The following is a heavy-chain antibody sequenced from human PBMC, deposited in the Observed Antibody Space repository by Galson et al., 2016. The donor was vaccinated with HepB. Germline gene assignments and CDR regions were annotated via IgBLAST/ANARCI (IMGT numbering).Heavy chain of an antibody. CDR2: IYYSGSH. D-gene: IGHD2-2*01. CDR3: ARGAYCSGTNCYPTYFFDY. J-gene: IGHJ4*02. V-gene: IGHV4-59*11. CDR1: GGSISSHY. Sequence: SETLSLTCTVAGGSISSHYWSWIRQPPGKGLEWIAYIYYSGSHQYNPSLKSRVAISVDTSKNQFSLRLSSFTAADTAISYCARGAYCSGTNCYPTYFFDYWGPGAVVTVSS.